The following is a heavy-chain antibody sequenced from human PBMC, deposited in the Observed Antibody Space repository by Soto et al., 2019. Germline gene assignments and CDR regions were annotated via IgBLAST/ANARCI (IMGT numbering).Heavy chain of an antibody. Sequence: PSETLSLTCTVSGGSISSYYLSWFWQPPGKGLEWIGYIYYSGSTNYNPSLKSRVTISVDTSKNQFSLKLSSVTAADTAVYYCARGGAYCSGGSCYHEQEYLGQGTLVTVTP. D-gene: IGHD2-15*01. CDR1: GGSISSYY. CDR2: IYYSGST. V-gene: IGHV4-59*01. J-gene: IGHJ4*02. CDR3: ARGGAYCSGGSCYHEQEY.